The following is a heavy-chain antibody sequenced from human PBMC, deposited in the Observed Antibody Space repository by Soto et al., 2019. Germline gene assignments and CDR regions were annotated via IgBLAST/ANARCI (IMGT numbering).Heavy chain of an antibody. CDR1: GFVFSDFQ. CDR2: ITGTSAFT. V-gene: IGHV3-21*01. Sequence: PGGSLRLSCTASGFVFSDFQFNWVRQAPGGGLEWLSSITGTSAFTEYAESIEGRFTISRDNPNKLLFLHMDNLRPEDTAVYYCARDNLAFQGAFDLWRQGTLVTVLL. J-gene: IGHJ4*02. CDR3: ARDNLAFQGAFDL. D-gene: IGHD3-16*01.